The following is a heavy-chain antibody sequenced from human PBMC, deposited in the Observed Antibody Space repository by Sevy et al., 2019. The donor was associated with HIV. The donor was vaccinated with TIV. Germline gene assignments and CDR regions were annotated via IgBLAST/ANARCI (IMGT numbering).Heavy chain of an antibody. CDR1: GYTFTSYY. CDR3: ARGGLTYYYDSSGSNSVYLDY. V-gene: IGHV1-46*01. J-gene: IGHJ4*02. D-gene: IGHD3-22*01. Sequence: ASVKVSCKASGYTFTSYYMHWVRQAPGQGLEWMGIINPSGGSTSYAQKFQGRVTMSRDTSTSSVYMELSSLRSEDKAVYYCARGGLTYYYDSSGSNSVYLDYWGQGALVTVSS. CDR2: INPSGGST.